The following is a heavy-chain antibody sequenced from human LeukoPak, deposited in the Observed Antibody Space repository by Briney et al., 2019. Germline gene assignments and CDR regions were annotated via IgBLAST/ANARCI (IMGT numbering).Heavy chain of an antibody. CDR2: INHSGST. CDR3: AILLLSGSYPKGYYYYYGMDV. V-gene: IGHV4-34*01. D-gene: IGHD3-10*01. CDR1: GGSFSGYY. Sequence: SETLSLTCAVYGGSFSGYYWSWIRQPPGKGLEWIGEINHSGSTNYNPSPKSRVTISVDTSKNQFSLKLSSVTAADTAVYYCAILLLSGSYPKGYYYYYGMDVWGQGTTVTVSS. J-gene: IGHJ6*02.